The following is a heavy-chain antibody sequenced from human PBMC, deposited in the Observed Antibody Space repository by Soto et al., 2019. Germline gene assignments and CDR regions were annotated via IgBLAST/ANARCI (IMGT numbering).Heavy chain of an antibody. CDR3: VQGRYPTMASPLDH. D-gene: IGHD5-12*01. V-gene: IGHV3-9*01. Sequence: GGSLRLSCVASGFTFDDCSMHWVRQAPGKGLEWVSGISWDSGTIGYADSVKGRFSSSRDGAKNSLYPQMTSLRVEDAALYYCVQGRYPTMASPLDHWGQGTLVTVSS. J-gene: IGHJ5*02. CDR1: GFTFDDCS. CDR2: ISWDSGTI.